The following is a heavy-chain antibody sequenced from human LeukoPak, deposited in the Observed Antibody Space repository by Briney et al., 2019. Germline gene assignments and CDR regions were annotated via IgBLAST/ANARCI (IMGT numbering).Heavy chain of an antibody. V-gene: IGHV3-11*06. CDR1: GFPFSDYY. D-gene: IGHD1-1*01. J-gene: IGHJ4*02. CDR3: ARLRSGRDDY. CDR2: ITSSGGYT. Sequence: GGSLRLSCVASGFPFSDYYMTWMRQAPGKGLECISYITSSGGYTSYADSVKGRFTISRDNAKNSLYLQMSSLRAEDTAVYYCARLRSGRDDYWGQGTLVTVSS.